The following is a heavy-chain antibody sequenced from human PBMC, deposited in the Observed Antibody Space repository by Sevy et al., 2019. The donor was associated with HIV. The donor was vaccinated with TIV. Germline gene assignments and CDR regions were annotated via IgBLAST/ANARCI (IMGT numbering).Heavy chain of an antibody. J-gene: IGHJ4*02. CDR1: EYTFTDYY. CDR3: ARARYDSSGYNRYYFDY. Sequence: ASVKVSCKSSEYTFTDYYIHWVRQAPGQGLEWMGWINPKSGGTTYVLQFQGRVTMTRDTSISTAYMELSRRRSDDTAGYYCARARYDSSGYNRYYFDYWGQGTLVTVSS. V-gene: IGHV1-2*02. D-gene: IGHD3-22*01. CDR2: INPKSGGT.